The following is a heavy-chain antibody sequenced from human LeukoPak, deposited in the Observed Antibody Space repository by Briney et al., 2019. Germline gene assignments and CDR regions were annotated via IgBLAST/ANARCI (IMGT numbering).Heavy chain of an antibody. CDR2: IYTSGST. CDR1: GDSFSLYY. Sequence: SETLSLTCTVSGDSFSLYYWSWIRQPAGKGLEWIGRIYTSGSTNYNPSLKSRVTMSVDTSKNQFSLKLSSVTAADTAVYYCARRRTPGGAFDIWGQGTMVTVSS. J-gene: IGHJ3*02. D-gene: IGHD3-16*01. V-gene: IGHV4-4*07. CDR3: ARRRTPGGAFDI.